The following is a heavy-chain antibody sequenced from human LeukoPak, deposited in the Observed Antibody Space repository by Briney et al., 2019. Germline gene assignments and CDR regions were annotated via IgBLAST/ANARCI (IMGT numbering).Heavy chain of an antibody. V-gene: IGHV4-61*01. D-gene: IGHD2-15*01. Sequence: PSETLSLTCTVSGGSIDRSSYYWSWIRQPPGKGLEWIGYIYYSGGTNYNPSLKSRVTISVDTSKNQFSLKLSSVTAADTAVYYCAREGARLLSFGMDVWGQGTTVTVSS. CDR3: AREGARLLSFGMDV. CDR2: IYYSGGT. J-gene: IGHJ6*02. CDR1: GGSIDRSSYY.